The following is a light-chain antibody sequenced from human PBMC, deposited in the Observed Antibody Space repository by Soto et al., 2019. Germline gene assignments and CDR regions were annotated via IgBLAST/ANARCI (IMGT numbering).Light chain of an antibody. CDR2: DNN. J-gene: IGLJ2*01. V-gene: IGLV1-51*01. CDR1: TSNIGINY. Sequence: QSVLTQPPSVSAAPGQKVTISCSGGTSNIGINYVAWYQHLPGAAPKLLIYDNNKRPSGIPDRFSGSKSGTSATLGITGLQTRDEADYYCGTWDGSLGAEVFGGGTKLTVL. CDR3: GTWDGSLGAEV.